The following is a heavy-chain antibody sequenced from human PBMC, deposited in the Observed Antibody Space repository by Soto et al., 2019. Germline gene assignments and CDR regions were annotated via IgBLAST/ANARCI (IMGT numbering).Heavy chain of an antibody. CDR2: IKPDGSEK. D-gene: IGHD3-22*01. Sequence: PGGSLRLSCAASGFTFSSYWMSWVRQAPGKGLEWVANIKPDGSEKWYVDSVKGRLTISRDNARNSLYLQMNSLRAEDTAVYYCARGDYYDTSGPFSDAFDVWGQGTMVTVSS. J-gene: IGHJ3*01. CDR1: GFTFSSYW. V-gene: IGHV3-7*04. CDR3: ARGDYYDTSGPFSDAFDV.